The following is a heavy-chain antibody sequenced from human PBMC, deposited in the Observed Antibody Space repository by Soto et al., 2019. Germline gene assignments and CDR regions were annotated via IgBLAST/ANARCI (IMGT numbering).Heavy chain of an antibody. Sequence: SVKVSCKASGGTSSSDAISWVRQAPGQGLEWMGGIIPIFGTANYAQKFQGRVTITADKSTSTAYMELSSLRSEDTAVYYCARGRSSGYNNAVDYWGQGTLVTVSS. D-gene: IGHD3-22*01. CDR2: IIPIFGTA. V-gene: IGHV1-69*06. J-gene: IGHJ4*02. CDR1: GGTSSSDA. CDR3: ARGRSSGYNNAVDY.